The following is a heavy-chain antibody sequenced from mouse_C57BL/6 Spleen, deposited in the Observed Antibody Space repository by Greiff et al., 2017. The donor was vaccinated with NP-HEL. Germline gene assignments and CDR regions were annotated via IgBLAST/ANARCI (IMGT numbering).Heavy chain of an antibody. Sequence: VKLMESGPELVKPGASVKISCKASGYAFSSSWMNWVKQRPGKGLEWIGRIYPGDGDTNYNGKFKGKATLTADKSSSTAYMQLSSLTSEDSAVYFCAREGPYYGSSLWFAYWGQGTLVTVSA. V-gene: IGHV1-82*01. CDR3: AREGPYYGSSLWFAY. J-gene: IGHJ3*01. D-gene: IGHD1-1*01. CDR2: IYPGDGDT. CDR1: GYAFSSSW.